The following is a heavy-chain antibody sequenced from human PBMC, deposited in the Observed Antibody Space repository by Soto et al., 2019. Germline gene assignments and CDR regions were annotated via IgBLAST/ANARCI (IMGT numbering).Heavy chain of an antibody. V-gene: IGHV4-39*07. D-gene: IGHD6-13*01. CDR2: IYYSGST. CDR1: GGSISSSSYY. CDR3: ARDLDVAAAGNWFDP. Sequence: PSETLSLTCTVSGGSISSSSYYWGWIRQPPGKGLEWIGSIYYSGSTYYNPSLKSRVTISVDTSKNQFSLKLSSGTAADTAMYYCARDLDVAAAGNWFDPWGQGTLVTVSS. J-gene: IGHJ5*02.